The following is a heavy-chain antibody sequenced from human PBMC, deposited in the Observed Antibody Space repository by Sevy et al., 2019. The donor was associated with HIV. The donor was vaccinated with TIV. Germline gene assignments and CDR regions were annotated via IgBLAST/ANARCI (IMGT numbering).Heavy chain of an antibody. Sequence: ASVKVSCKVSGYTFTTYRIFWVREAPGQGLESMGWISPHNGDTDYAQKFQGRVTLITDKSTSTAYMELRGLRCDDTAVYFCARAYCSGGRCYSLAYWGQGTLVTVSS. J-gene: IGHJ4*02. CDR1: GYTFTTYR. CDR2: ISPHNGDT. CDR3: ARAYCSGGRCYSLAY. V-gene: IGHV1-18*01. D-gene: IGHD2-15*01.